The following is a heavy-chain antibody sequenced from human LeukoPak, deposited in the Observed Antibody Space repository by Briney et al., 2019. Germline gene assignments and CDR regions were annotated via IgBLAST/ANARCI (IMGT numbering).Heavy chain of an antibody. J-gene: IGHJ4*02. CDR3: AKGMYYYDSSGYASAIDY. CDR1: GFTFHDYA. D-gene: IGHD3-22*01. CDR2: INGDGGKT. V-gene: IGHV3-43*02. Sequence: GGSLRLSCAASGFTFHDYAMHWARQAPGKGLEWVSLINGDGGKTYYGDSGKGRFTISRDNSKNSLYLQMNSLRTEDTAFYYCAKGMYYYDSSGYASAIDYWGQGTLVTVSS.